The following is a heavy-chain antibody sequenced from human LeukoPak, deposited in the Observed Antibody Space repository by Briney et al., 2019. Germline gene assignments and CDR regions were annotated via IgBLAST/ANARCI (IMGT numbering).Heavy chain of an antibody. Sequence: GGSLRLSCAASGFTFSSYSMTWVRQAPGKGLEWVSSISSSSSYIYYADSVKGRFTISRDNAKNSLYLQMNSLRAEDTAVYYCARDDYDSSGYGVYYYYGVDVWGQGTTVTVSS. CDR1: GFTFSSYS. J-gene: IGHJ6*02. D-gene: IGHD3-22*01. CDR2: ISSSSSYI. V-gene: IGHV3-21*01. CDR3: ARDDYDSSGYGVYYYYGVDV.